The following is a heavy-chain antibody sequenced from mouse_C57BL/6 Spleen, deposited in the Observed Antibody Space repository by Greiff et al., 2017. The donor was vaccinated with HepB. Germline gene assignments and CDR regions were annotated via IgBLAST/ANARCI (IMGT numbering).Heavy chain of an antibody. Sequence: EVQRVESGGGLVQPGGSMKLSCAASGFTFSDAWMDWVRQSPEKGLEWVAEIRNKANNHATYYAESVKGRFTISRDDSKSSVYLQMNSLRAEDTGIYYCTRPSYYSNYGFAYWGQGTLVTVSA. J-gene: IGHJ3*01. V-gene: IGHV6-6*01. CDR1: GFTFSDAW. CDR2: IRNKANNHAT. CDR3: TRPSYYSNYGFAY. D-gene: IGHD2-5*01.